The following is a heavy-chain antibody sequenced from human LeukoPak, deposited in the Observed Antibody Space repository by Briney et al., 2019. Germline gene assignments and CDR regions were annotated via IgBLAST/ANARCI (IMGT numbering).Heavy chain of an antibody. J-gene: IGHJ4*02. CDR3: ARDPGIQLWSYYFDY. CDR2: ISGSGSTI. Sequence: GGSLRLSCAASGFTFSSYEMNWVRQAPGKGLEWVSYISGSGSTIYYADSVKGRFTISRDNTKNSLYLQMNSLRAEDTAVYYRARDPGIQLWSYYFDYWGPGTLVTVSS. D-gene: IGHD5-18*01. CDR1: GFTFSSYE. V-gene: IGHV3-48*03.